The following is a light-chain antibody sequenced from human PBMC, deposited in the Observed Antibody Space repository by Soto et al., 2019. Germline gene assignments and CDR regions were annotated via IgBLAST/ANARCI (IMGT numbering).Light chain of an antibody. CDR3: LESSSALT. CDR2: LAS. CDR1: QSISRY. J-gene: IGKJ5*01. V-gene: IGKV1-39*01. Sequence: DIQMTQSRSSMSASVGNRVTITFRASQSISRYLSWYQQKPGKAPKLLIYLASSLQSGVPSRFSGSGSGTDFTPTISSLQPEDLATYYCLESSSALTFGQGTRLEIK.